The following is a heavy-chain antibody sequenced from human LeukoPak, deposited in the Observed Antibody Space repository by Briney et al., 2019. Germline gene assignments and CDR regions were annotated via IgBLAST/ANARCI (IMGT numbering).Heavy chain of an antibody. CDR1: GFTFDDYA. D-gene: IGHD6-13*01. CDR2: ISWNSGSI. J-gene: IGHJ3*02. V-gene: IGHV3-9*01. Sequence: GGSLRLSCAASGFTFDDYAMHWVRQAPGKGLEWVSGISWNSGSIGYADSVKGRFTISRDNAKNSLYVQMNSLRAEDTALYYCAKVRAGSSWYGGASAFDIWGQGTMVTVSS. CDR3: AKVRAGSSWYGGASAFDI.